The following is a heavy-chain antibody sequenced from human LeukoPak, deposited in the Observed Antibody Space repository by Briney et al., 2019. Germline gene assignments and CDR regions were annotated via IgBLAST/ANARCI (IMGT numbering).Heavy chain of an antibody. CDR3: ARGRWLVPYDY. V-gene: IGHV3-9*01. J-gene: IGHJ4*02. Sequence: GGSLRLSCAASGFTFDDYAMHWVRQTPGKGLEWVSYISRNSGNIGYADSVKGRFTISRDNAKNSLYLQMNSLRAEDTALYYCARGRWLVPYDYWGQGTLVTVSS. CDR1: GFTFDDYA. D-gene: IGHD6-19*01. CDR2: ISRNSGNI.